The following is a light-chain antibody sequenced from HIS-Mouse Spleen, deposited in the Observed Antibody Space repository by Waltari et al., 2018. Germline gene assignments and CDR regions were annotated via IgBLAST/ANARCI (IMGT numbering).Light chain of an antibody. Sequence: SYELTQPPSVSVSPGQTASITCSGDKLGDKYACWYQQKPGQSPVLVIYQDSKRPSGIPERLSGSNSGNTATLTISGTQAMDEADYCCQAWDSSTAVFGTGTKVTVL. CDR1: KLGDKY. V-gene: IGLV3-1*01. CDR2: QDS. CDR3: QAWDSSTAV. J-gene: IGLJ1*01.